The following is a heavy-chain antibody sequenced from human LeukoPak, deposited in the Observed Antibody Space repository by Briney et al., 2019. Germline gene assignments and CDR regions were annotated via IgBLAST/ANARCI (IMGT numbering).Heavy chain of an antibody. J-gene: IGHJ4*02. CDR3: ARAENYYDSSGYYLPLGY. CDR2: IIPIFGTA. D-gene: IGHD3-22*01. V-gene: IGHV1-69*05. CDR1: GGTFSSYA. Sequence: SVTVSCKASGGTFSSYAISWVRQAPGQGLEWMGGIIPIFGTANYAQKFQGRVTITTDESTSTAYMELSSLRSEDTAVYYCARAENYYDSSGYYLPLGYWGQGTLVTVSS.